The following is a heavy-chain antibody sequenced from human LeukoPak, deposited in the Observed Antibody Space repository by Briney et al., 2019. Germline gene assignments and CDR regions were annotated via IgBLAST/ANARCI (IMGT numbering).Heavy chain of an antibody. CDR1: GGSFSGYY. Sequence: PSETLSLTCAVYGGSFSGYYWSWIRQPPGKGLEWIGEINHSGSTNYNPSLKSRVSISVDTTIYQFSLNLSSVTAADTAVYYCARVSTGWYHYFDSWGQGTLVTVSS. V-gene: IGHV4-34*01. CDR3: ARVSTGWYHYFDS. J-gene: IGHJ4*02. D-gene: IGHD6-19*01. CDR2: INHSGST.